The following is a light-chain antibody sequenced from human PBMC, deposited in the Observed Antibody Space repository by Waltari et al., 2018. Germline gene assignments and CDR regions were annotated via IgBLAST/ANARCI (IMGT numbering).Light chain of an antibody. CDR2: GNR. CDR1: SSNIGAGYD. J-gene: IGLJ1*01. Sequence: QSVLTQPPSVSGAPGQTVTISCTGSSSNIGAGYDVHWYQQLPGAAPKLLIHGNRNRPSGVPDRFFGLNSDTSASLAITGLQAEDEADYYCQSYDSNLSGYVFGTGTKVSVL. CDR3: QSYDSNLSGYV. V-gene: IGLV1-40*01.